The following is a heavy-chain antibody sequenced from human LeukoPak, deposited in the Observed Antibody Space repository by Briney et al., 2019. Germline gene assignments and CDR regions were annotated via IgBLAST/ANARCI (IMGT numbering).Heavy chain of an antibody. CDR2: ISSDGSTI. J-gene: IGHJ4*02. CDR1: GFAFSSYE. Sequence: PGGSLRLSCAASGFAFSSYEMNWVRQAPGKGLEWVSYISSDGSTIYYADSVKGRFTISRDNAKNSLYLQMNSLKAEDTAVYYCATRVAAAYDYWGQGTLVTVSS. V-gene: IGHV3-48*03. D-gene: IGHD6-13*01. CDR3: ATRVAAAYDY.